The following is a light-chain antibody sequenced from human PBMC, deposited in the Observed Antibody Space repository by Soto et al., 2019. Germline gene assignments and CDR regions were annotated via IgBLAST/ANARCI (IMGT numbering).Light chain of an antibody. J-gene: IGLJ1*01. CDR2: DVT. CDR1: SSDVGGYNY. V-gene: IGLV2-14*03. Sequence: QSVLTQPASVSGSPGQSITLSCTRTSSDVGGYNYVSWYQHHPGKAPKLIIYDVTNRPSGVSNPFSGSKSGNTASLTISGLQPEDEADYYRSSYTTSNTRQIVFGTGTKVTVL. CDR3: SSYTTSNTRQIV.